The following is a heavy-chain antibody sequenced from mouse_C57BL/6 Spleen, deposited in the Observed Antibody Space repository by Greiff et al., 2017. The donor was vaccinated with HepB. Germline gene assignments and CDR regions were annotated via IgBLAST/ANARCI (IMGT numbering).Heavy chain of an antibody. D-gene: IGHD5-1-1*01. Sequence: EVQLQQSGPGLVKPSQSLSLTCSVTGYSITSGYYWNWIRQFPGNKLEWMGYISYDGSNNYNPSLKNRISITRDTSKNQFFLKLNSVTAADTSTSYCARDDTRTWYFDVWGTGTTVTVSS. J-gene: IGHJ1*03. CDR3: ARDDTRTWYFDV. CDR1: GYSITSGYY. CDR2: ISYDGSN. V-gene: IGHV3-6*01.